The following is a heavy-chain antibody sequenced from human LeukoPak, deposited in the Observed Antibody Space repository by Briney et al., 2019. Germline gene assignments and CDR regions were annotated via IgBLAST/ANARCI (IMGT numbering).Heavy chain of an antibody. CDR1: GFTFSSYA. D-gene: IGHD3-10*01. CDR3: VKDPSITMVRGGHFDY. J-gene: IGHJ4*02. Sequence: PGGSLRLSCAASGFTFSSYAMSWVRQAPGKGLEWVSAISGSGGSTYYADSVKGRFTISRDNSKNTLYLQMSSLRAEDTAVYYCVKDPSITMVRGGHFDYWGQGTLVTVSS. V-gene: IGHV3-23*01. CDR2: ISGSGGST.